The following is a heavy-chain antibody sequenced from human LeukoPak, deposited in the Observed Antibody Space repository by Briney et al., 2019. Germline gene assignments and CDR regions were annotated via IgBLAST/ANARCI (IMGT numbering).Heavy chain of an antibody. CDR2: INPNSGGT. D-gene: IGHD2-15*01. Sequence: GASVKVSCKASGYTFTGYYMHWVRQAPGQGLEWMGWINPNSGGTNYAQKFQGRVTMTRDTSISTAYMELSRLRSDDTAVFSCARDCSGGSCFDYWGQGTLVTVSS. V-gene: IGHV1-2*02. CDR1: GYTFTGYY. J-gene: IGHJ4*02. CDR3: ARDCSGGSCFDY.